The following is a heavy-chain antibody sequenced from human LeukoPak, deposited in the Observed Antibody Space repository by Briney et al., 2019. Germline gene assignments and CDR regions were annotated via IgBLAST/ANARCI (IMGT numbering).Heavy chain of an antibody. V-gene: IGHV1-18*01. CDR3: ARDRSIVAAEQADY. Sequence: XXXQGXEXMGWISAYNGNTNYAQKLQGRVTMTTDTSTSTAYMELRSLRSDDTAVYYCARDRSIVAAEQADYWGQGTLVTVSS. CDR2: ISAYNGNT. J-gene: IGHJ4*02. D-gene: IGHD6-25*01.